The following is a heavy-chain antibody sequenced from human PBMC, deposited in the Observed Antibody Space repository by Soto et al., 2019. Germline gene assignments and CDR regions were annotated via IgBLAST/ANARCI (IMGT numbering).Heavy chain of an antibody. Sequence: ASVKVSCKASGGTFSSYAISWVRQAPGQGLEWMGGIIPIFGTANYAQKFQGRVTITADESTSTAYMELSSLRSEDTAVYYCAEEVVSFSPQGGGDSSYYYYGMDVWGQGTTVTVSS. CDR2: IIPIFGTA. J-gene: IGHJ6*02. CDR3: AEEVVSFSPQGGGDSSYYYYGMDV. V-gene: IGHV1-69*13. D-gene: IGHD3-16*01. CDR1: GGTFSSYA.